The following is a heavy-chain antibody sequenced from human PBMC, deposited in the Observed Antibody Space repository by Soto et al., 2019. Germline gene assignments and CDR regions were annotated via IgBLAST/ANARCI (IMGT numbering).Heavy chain of an antibody. D-gene: IGHD2-2*01. J-gene: IGHJ4*02. Sequence: VEAGGSLRLSCAASGFTFSSYGMHWVRQAPGKGLEWVAVIWYDGSNKYYADSVKGRFTISRDNSKNTLYLQMNSLRAEDTAVYYCARTAEMGRNGHFDYWGQGTLVTVSS. CDR2: IWYDGSNK. CDR3: ARTAEMGRNGHFDY. CDR1: GFTFSSYG. V-gene: IGHV3-33*01.